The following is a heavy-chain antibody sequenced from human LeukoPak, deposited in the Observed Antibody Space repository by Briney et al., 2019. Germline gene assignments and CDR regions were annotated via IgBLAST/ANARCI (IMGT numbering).Heavy chain of an antibody. V-gene: IGHV4-39*01. CDR3: ASNSGSGKNWFDP. D-gene: IGHD3-10*01. Sequence: SETLSLTCTVSGGSISSSSYYWGWIRQPPGKGLEWIGTFYYSGSAYYNPSLKSRVTISEDTSKNQFSLRLSSVTAADTAVYYCASNSGSGKNWFDPWGHGTLVTVSS. J-gene: IGHJ5*02. CDR1: GGSISSSSYY. CDR2: FYYSGSA.